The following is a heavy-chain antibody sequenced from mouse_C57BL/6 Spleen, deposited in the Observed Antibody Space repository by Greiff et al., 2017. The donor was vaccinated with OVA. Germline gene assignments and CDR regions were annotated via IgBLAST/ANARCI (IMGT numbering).Heavy chain of an antibody. CDR2: IDPETGGT. D-gene: IGHD2-4*01. CDR1: GYTFTDYE. Sequence: QVQLKESGAELVRPGASVTLSCKASGYTFTDYEMHWVKQTPVHGLEWIGAIDPETGGTAYNQKFKGKAILTADKSSSTAYMELRSLTSEDSAVYYCTRSRITRYFDYWGQGTTLTVSS. V-gene: IGHV1-15*01. J-gene: IGHJ2*01. CDR3: TRSRITRYFDY.